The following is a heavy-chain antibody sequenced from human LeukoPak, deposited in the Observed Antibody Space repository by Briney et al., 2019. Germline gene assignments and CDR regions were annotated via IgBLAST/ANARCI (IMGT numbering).Heavy chain of an antibody. V-gene: IGHV4-38-2*02. D-gene: IGHD3-10*01. Sequence: SETLSLTCIVSGYSISSGYYWGWIRQPPGKGLEWIGSIYHSGSTYYNPSLKSRVTISVDTSKNQFSLKLSSVTAADTAVYYCARHTGRRLSPYYYGSGRSNWFDPWGQGTLVTVSS. CDR2: IYHSGST. CDR3: ARHTGRRLSPYYYGSGRSNWFDP. CDR1: GYSISSGYY. J-gene: IGHJ5*02.